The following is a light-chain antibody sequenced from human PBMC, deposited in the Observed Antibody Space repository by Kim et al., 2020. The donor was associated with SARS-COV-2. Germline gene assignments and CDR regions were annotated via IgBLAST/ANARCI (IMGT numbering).Light chain of an antibody. CDR2: DAS. V-gene: IGKV3D-20*01. J-gene: IGKJ4*01. CDR3: QQYDSSPLT. Sequence: PGETATLSCGASQSGNSNYLAWYQQKPGLAPRLLIYDASSRATGIPDRFSGSGSGTDFTLTISRLEPEDFAVYYCQQYDSSPLTFGGGTKVDIK. CDR1: QSGNSNY.